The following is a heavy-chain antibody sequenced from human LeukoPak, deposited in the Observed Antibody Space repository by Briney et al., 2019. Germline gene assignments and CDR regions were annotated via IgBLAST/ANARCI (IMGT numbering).Heavy chain of an antibody. D-gene: IGHD5-18*01. V-gene: IGHV3-66*01. CDR3: AREGSRGYSYGASVDYYGMDV. CDR1: GFTVSSNY. J-gene: IGHJ6*02. Sequence: GGSLRLSCAASGFTVSSNYMSWVRQAPGKGLEWVSVIYSGGSTYYADSVKGRFTISRDNSKNTLYLQMNSLRAEDTAVYYCAREGSRGYSYGASVDYYGMDVWGQGTTVTVSS. CDR2: IYSGGST.